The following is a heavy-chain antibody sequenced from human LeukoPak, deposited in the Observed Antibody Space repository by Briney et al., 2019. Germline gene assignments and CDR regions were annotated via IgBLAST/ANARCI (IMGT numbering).Heavy chain of an antibody. D-gene: IGHD6-19*01. CDR1: GFTVSGNY. J-gene: IGHJ6*02. V-gene: IGHV3-53*01. Sequence: GGSLRLSCAASGFTVSGNYMSWVRQAPGKGLEWVSVIYSGGSTYYADSVKGRFTISRDNSKNTLYLQMNSLRAEDTAVYYCARAVAAPDYYYYGMDVWGQGTTVTVSS. CDR3: ARAVAAPDYYYYGMDV. CDR2: IYSGGST.